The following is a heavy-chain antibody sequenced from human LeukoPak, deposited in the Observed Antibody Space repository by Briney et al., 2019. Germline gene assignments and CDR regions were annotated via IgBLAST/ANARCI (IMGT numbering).Heavy chain of an antibody. CDR2: MSGSGGST. CDR1: GSTFNIYA. J-gene: IGHJ3*02. Sequence: GGSLRLSCAASGSTFNIYAMSRVRQPPGKGLEWVSAMSGSGGSTYYSESVKSRFTISRVYTKTTVFLQMNSLRAEDKAVNYCAKDLKTLDAFDIWGQGTMVTVSS. V-gene: IGHV3-23*01. CDR3: AKDLKTLDAFDI.